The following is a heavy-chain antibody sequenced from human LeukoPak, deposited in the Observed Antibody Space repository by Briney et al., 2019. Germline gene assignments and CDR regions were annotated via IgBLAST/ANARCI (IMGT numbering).Heavy chain of an antibody. CDR3: ARTSGDWLSWAWIGVDV. CDR2: IEHSGST. CDR1: GGSFSGYY. V-gene: IGHV4-34*01. D-gene: IGHD3-9*01. Sequence: SETLSLTCAVYGGSFSGYYWNWIRQPPGKGLEWIGEIEHSGSTKYNPSLKSRVTISADTSKNQFSLKLSSVTAADTAVYYCARTSGDWLSWAWIGVDVWGQGTTVTVSS. J-gene: IGHJ6*02.